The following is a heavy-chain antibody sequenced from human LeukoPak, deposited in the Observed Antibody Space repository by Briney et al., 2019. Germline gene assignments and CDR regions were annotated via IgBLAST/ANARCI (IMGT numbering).Heavy chain of an antibody. CDR1: GLTISSNF. J-gene: IGHJ4*02. CDR3: ARRMPRNWSHDY. D-gene: IGHD1-1*01. CDR2: IYADGRP. Sequence: GGSLRLSCAASGLTISSNFMAWVRQAPGKGLEWVSVIYADGRPCYADSVKGRFTISRDNSKNTLYFQMNSLRAEDTAIYHCARRMPRNWSHDYWGQGTPVTVSS. V-gene: IGHV3-53*01.